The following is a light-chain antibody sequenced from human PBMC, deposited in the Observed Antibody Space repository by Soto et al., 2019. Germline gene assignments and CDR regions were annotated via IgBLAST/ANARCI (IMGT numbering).Light chain of an antibody. J-gene: IGLJ3*02. Sequence: QSVLTQSPSASASLGASVKLTCTLSSGHSTYTIAWHQQQPEQGPPFVMKVNSDGSHSKGDVIPDRFSGSSSGAERYLTISSLQSEEEADYYWQTWGTGIRVVFGGGTKLTVL. CDR3: QTWGTGIRVV. V-gene: IGLV4-69*02. CDR2: VNSDGSH. CDR1: SGHSTYT.